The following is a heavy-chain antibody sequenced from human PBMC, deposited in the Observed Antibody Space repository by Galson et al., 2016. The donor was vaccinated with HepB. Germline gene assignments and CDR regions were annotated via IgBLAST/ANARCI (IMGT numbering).Heavy chain of an antibody. Sequence: PALVKPTQTLTLTCTFSGFSLRTRGVAVGWIRQPPGKALEWLALIYWDDDKRYSPSLESRLTITKDTSKNLVVLTMTNMDPLDTGTYYCAHGGEWLIAGLHHWGQGTLVTVSS. CDR1: GFSLRTRGVA. CDR3: AHGGEWLIAGLHH. V-gene: IGHV2-5*02. J-gene: IGHJ5*02. CDR2: IYWDDDK. D-gene: IGHD3-16*01.